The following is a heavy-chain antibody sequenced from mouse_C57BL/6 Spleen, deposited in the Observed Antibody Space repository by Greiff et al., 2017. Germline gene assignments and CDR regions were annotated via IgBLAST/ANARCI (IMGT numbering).Heavy chain of an antibody. CDR1: GYAFSSSW. CDR3: ARESSGPAPDY. Sequence: VQLQQSGPELVKPGASVKISCKASGYAFSSSWMNWVKQRPGKGLEWIGRIYPGDGDTNYNGKFKGKATLTADKSSSTAYMQLSSLTSEDSAVYFCARESSGPAPDYWGQGTTLTVSS. V-gene: IGHV1-82*01. CDR2: IYPGDGDT. J-gene: IGHJ2*01. D-gene: IGHD3-2*02.